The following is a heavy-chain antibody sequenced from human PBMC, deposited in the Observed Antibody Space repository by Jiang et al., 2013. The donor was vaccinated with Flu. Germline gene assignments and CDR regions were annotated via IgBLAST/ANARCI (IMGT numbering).Heavy chain of an antibody. CDR3: AREKPSKTYVHYYGMDV. J-gene: IGHJ6*02. CDR2: ISTTGTYI. CDR1: GFSFIGST. V-gene: IGHV3-21*01. D-gene: IGHD3-10*02. Sequence: SGFSFIGSTLNWVRQPPGKGLEWVSSISTTGTYIYYADSVRGRFTIFRDNARNALSLQMNSLRVDDTAVYYCAREKPSKTYVHYYGMDVWGQGTTVTVSS.